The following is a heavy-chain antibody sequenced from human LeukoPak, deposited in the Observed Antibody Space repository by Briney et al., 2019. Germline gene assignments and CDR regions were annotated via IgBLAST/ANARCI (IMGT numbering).Heavy chain of an antibody. J-gene: IGHJ4*02. CDR1: GFTFSDYY. CDR2: INHSGST. Sequence: PGGSLRLSCAASGFTFSDYYMSWIRQPPGKGLEWIGEINHSGSTNYNPSLKSRVTISVDTSKNQFSLKLSSVTAADTAVYYCARSPWYYYGSGSYYNAPKYFDYWGQGTLVTVSS. CDR3: ARSPWYYYGSGSYYNAPKYFDY. D-gene: IGHD3-10*01. V-gene: IGHV4-34*01.